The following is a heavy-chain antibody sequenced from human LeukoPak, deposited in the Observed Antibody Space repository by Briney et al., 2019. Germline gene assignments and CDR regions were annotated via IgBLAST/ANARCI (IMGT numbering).Heavy chain of an antibody. J-gene: IGHJ4*02. CDR3: ASTDIVVVPAATSALPYYFDY. CDR2: ISSSSSYI. CDR1: GFTFSSYS. V-gene: IGHV3-21*04. D-gene: IGHD2-2*01. Sequence: GGSLRLSCAASGFTFSSYSMNWVRQAPGKGLEWVSSISSSSSYIYYADSVKGRFTISRDNAKNSLYLQMNSLRAEDTAVYYCASTDIVVVPAATSALPYYFDYWGQGTLVTVSS.